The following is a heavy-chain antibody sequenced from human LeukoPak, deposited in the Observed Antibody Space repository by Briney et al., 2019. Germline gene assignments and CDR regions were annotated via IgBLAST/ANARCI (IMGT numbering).Heavy chain of an antibody. CDR2: INHSGST. V-gene: IGHV4-34*01. Sequence: KASETLSLTCAVYGGSFSGSYWNWIRQPPGKGLEWIGEINHSGSTHYNPSLKSRVTISIDTSKNQFSRKLRSVTAADTAVYYCTRSPPPGATAYGVVDFWGQGTLVTVSS. CDR3: TRSPPPGATAYGVVDF. D-gene: IGHD3-16*01. CDR1: GGSFSGSY. J-gene: IGHJ4*02.